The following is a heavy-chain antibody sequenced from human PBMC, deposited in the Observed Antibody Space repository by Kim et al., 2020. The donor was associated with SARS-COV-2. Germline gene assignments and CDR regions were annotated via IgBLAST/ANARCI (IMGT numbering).Heavy chain of an antibody. D-gene: IGHD3-9*01. V-gene: IGHV3-23*01. CDR3: AKDGSSDYDILTGYPLDY. Sequence: GGSLRLSCAASGFTFSSYAMSWVRQAPGKGLEWVSAISGSGGSTYYADSVKGRFTISRDNSKNTLYLQMNSLRAEDTAVYYCAKDGSSDYDILTGYPLDYWGQGTLVTVSS. CDR2: ISGSGGST. CDR1: GFTFSSYA. J-gene: IGHJ4*02.